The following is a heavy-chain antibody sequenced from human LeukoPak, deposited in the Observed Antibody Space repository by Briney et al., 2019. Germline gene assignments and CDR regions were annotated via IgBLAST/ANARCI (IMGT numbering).Heavy chain of an antibody. CDR3: ARSIFVSAPYYMDV. J-gene: IGHJ6*03. D-gene: IGHD3-3*01. V-gene: IGHV4-38-2*02. Sequence: SETLSLTCTVSGYSISSGYYWGWIRQSPGKGLEWLATIHHGGSTYDNPSLKSRVTISVDTSKNQYSLKLTSVTATDTAIYYCARSIFVSAPYYMDVWGKGTTVIVSS. CDR2: IHHGGST. CDR1: GYSISSGYY.